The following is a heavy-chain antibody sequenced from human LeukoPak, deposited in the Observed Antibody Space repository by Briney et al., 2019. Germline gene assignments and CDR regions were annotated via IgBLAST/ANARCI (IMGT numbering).Heavy chain of an antibody. D-gene: IGHD1-26*01. CDR1: GGSISSSSYF. V-gene: IGHV4-39*07. CDR3: ARLGGSYYHKDFDY. CDR2: IHHSGSS. J-gene: IGHJ4*02. Sequence: SETLSLTCTVSGGSISSSSYFWGWIRQPPGKGLEWIGSIHHSGSSYYNPSLKSRVTISVDTSKNQFSLKLSSVTAADTAVYYCARLGGSYYHKDFDYWGQGTLVTVSS.